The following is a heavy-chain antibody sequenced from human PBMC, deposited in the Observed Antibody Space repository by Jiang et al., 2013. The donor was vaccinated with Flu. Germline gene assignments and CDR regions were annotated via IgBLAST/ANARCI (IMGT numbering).Heavy chain of an antibody. V-gene: IGHV4-59*01. J-gene: IGHJ5*02. CDR3: ARDMGSRGSNWFDP. Sequence: EWIGYISYTGNTNYNPSLKSRVTISVDTSKNQFSLRLTSVTAADTAVYFCARDMGSRGSNWFDPWGQGTLVTVSS. D-gene: IGHD2-2*01. CDR2: ISYTGNT.